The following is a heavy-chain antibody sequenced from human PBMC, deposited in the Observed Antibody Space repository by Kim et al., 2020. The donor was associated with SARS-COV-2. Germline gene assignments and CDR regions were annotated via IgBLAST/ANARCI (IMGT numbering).Heavy chain of an antibody. J-gene: IGHJ5*02. V-gene: IGHV1-69*02. CDR3: AWGSYNNWFDP. Sequence: ANYAQKFQGRVTITADKSTSTAYMELSSLRSEDTAVYYCAWGSYNNWFDPWGQGTLVTVSS. D-gene: IGHD1-26*01. CDR2: A.